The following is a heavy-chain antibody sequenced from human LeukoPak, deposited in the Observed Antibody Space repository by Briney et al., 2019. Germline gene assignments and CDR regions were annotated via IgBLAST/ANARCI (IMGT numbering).Heavy chain of an antibody. J-gene: IGHJ4*02. V-gene: IGHV3-48*02. CDR3: ARDYQWSFDY. CDR1: EFTFSSYS. Sequence: GGSLRLSCAASEFTFSSYSMNWVRQAPGNGLEWVSYISSRSNIISYADSVKGRFTISTDNAKNSLYLQMNSLRDEDTAVYYCARDYQWSFDYWGQGTLVTVSS. D-gene: IGHD2-15*01. CDR2: ISSRSNII.